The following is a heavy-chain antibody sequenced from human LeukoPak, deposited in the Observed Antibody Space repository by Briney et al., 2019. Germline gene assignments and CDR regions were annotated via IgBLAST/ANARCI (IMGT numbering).Heavy chain of an antibody. J-gene: IGHJ3*02. Sequence: SETLSLTCTVSGGSISSYYWSWIRQPPGKGLEWIGYIYTSGSTNYNPSLKSRVTISVDTSKNQFSLKLSSVTAADTAVYYCARHAILEAFDIWGQGTMVTVSS. CDR3: ARHAILEAFDI. V-gene: IGHV4-4*09. CDR2: IYTSGST. D-gene: IGHD2-21*01. CDR1: GGSISSYY.